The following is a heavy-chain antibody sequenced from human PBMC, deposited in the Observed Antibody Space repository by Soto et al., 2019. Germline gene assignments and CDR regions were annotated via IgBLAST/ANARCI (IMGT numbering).Heavy chain of an antibody. J-gene: IGHJ1*01. V-gene: IGHV4-59*01. CDR1: ACSLSSYY. CDR2: IYYSGST. CDR3: ARTYSSGWYAYFQH. D-gene: IGHD6-19*01. Sequence: XETLYLTCILSACSLSSYYWIWIRKPPGKGLDWIGYIYYSGSTNYNPSLKSRVTISVDTSKNQFSLKLSSVTAADTAVYYCARTYSSGWYAYFQHWGQGNLVTVSS.